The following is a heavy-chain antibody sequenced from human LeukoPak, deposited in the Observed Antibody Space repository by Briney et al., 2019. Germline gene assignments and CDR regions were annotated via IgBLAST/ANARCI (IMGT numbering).Heavy chain of an antibody. CDR3: AREGRSFGPEANWFDP. CDR1: GGSFSGYY. CDR2: INHSGST. Sequence: SETLSLTCAVYGGSFSGYYWSWIRQPPEKGLEWIGEINHSGSTNYNPSLKSRVTISVDTSKNQFSLKLSSVTAADTAVYYCAREGRSFGPEANWFDPWGQGTLVTVSS. D-gene: IGHD2-15*01. J-gene: IGHJ5*02. V-gene: IGHV4-34*01.